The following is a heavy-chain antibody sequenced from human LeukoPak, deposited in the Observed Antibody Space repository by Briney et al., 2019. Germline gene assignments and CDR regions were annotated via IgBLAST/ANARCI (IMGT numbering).Heavy chain of an antibody. Sequence: SETLSLTCAVYGGSFSGYYWSWIRQPPGKGLEWIGEINHSGSTNYNPSLKSRVTISVDTSKNQFSLKLSSVTAADTAVYYCACPSYGSGSYAFDIWGQGTMVTVSS. D-gene: IGHD3-10*01. V-gene: IGHV4-34*01. CDR3: ACPSYGSGSYAFDI. J-gene: IGHJ3*02. CDR1: GGSFSGYY. CDR2: INHSGST.